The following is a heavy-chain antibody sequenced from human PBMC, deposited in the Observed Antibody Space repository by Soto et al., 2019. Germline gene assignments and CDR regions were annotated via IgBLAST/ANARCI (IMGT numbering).Heavy chain of an antibody. CDR3: ARDRNDFWSGYYGGAFDI. CDR2: ISSSSSYI. CDR1: GFTFSSYS. J-gene: IGHJ3*02. D-gene: IGHD3-3*01. Sequence: GGSLRLSCAASGFTFSSYSMNWVRQAPGKGLEWVSSISSSSSYIYYAGSVKGRFTISRDNAKNSLYLQMNSLRAEDTAVYYCARDRNDFWSGYYGGAFDIWGQGTMVTVSS. V-gene: IGHV3-21*01.